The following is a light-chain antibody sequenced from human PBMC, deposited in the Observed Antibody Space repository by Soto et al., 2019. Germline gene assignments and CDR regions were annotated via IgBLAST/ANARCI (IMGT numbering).Light chain of an antibody. J-gene: IGLJ2*01. CDR2: DVS. Sequence: QSVLTQPRSVSGSPGQSVTISCTGTSSDVGGYNYVSWYQQHPGKAPKLMIYDVSKRPSGVPDRFSGSKSGNTASLTISGLEAEDDADYYCCSYAASYTLVFGGGTKLTV. CDR3: CSYAASYTLV. V-gene: IGLV2-11*01. CDR1: SSDVGGYNY.